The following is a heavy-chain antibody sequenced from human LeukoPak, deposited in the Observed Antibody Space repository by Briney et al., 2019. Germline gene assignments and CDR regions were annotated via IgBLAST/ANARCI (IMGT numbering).Heavy chain of an antibody. J-gene: IGHJ4*02. CDR3: AKEFPYYYDTSGYYQDS. CDR1: GFTFSSYA. V-gene: IGHV3-23*01. CDR2: TSGSGGST. Sequence: GGSLRLSCAASGFTFSSYAMSWVRQAPGKGLEWVPATSGSGGSTYYADSVKGRFTISRDNSKNTLYLQMNSLRAEDTAVYYCAKEFPYYYDTSGYYQDSWGQGTLVTVSS. D-gene: IGHD3-22*01.